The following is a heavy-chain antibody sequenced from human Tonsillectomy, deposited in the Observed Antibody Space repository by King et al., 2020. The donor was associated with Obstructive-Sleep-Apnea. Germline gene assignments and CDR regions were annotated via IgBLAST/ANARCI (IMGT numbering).Heavy chain of an antibody. CDR2: INTRGTT. D-gene: IGHD3-10*01. Sequence: VQLVESGGGMVEPGGSLRLSCAASGFTFSSYGISWVRQAPGKGLEWVSAINTRGTTFYAGSVRGRFSISRDNSKYTVNLQVNSLRAEDSALYYCAKEGGSSGVYWVDSWGQGTLVTVSS. V-gene: IGHV3-23*04. J-gene: IGHJ4*02. CDR3: AKEGGSSGVYWVDS. CDR1: GFTFSSYG.